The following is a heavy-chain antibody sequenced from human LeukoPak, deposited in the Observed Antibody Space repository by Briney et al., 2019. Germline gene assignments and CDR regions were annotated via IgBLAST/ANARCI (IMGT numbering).Heavy chain of an antibody. CDR3: ARDGLSVPAAPLGTWFDP. J-gene: IGHJ5*02. CDR2: INSNSGCT. Sequence: SVKVSCKASGYTFTGYYMHWVRQPAGQGLAGMGWINSNSGCTYYPQMFQVRVTMTKDTSISTAYMELSRLRSDDTAVYYCARDGLSVPAAPLGTWFDPWGQGTLVIVSS. V-gene: IGHV1-2*02. D-gene: IGHD2-2*01. CDR1: GYTFTGYY.